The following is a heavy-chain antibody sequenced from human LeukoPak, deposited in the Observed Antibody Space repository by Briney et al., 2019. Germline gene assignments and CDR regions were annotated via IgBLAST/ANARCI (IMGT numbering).Heavy chain of an antibody. V-gene: IGHV3-9*01. CDR2: ISWNSGSI. CDR3: AKEYCSGSYLNQYFDY. J-gene: IGHJ4*02. D-gene: IGHD3-10*01. Sequence: PGGSLRLSCAASGFTVDDYAMHWVRQAPGKGLEWGVGISWNSGSIGYADSVKGRFTISRDNAKHSLYLQMTSLRAEDTALYYCAKEYCSGSYLNQYFDYWGQGTLVTVSS. CDR1: GFTVDDYA.